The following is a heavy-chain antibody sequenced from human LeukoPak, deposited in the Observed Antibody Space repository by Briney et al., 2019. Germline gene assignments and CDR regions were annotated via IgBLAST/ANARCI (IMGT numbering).Heavy chain of an antibody. J-gene: IGHJ4*02. V-gene: IGHV3-53*01. CDR3: ASSGNYYPYLLDY. CDR2: MYSGGST. Sequence: GVSLRLSCAASEFIVSSNYMSWVRQAPGKGLEWVSIMYSGGSTYYEDSVKGRFTISRDNSKNKLYLQMNSLRAEDTAVYYCASSGNYYPYLLDYWGQGTLVTVSS. D-gene: IGHD1-26*01. CDR1: EFIVSSNY.